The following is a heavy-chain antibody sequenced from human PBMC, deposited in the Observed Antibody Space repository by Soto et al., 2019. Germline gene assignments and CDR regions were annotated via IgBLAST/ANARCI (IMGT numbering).Heavy chain of an antibody. CDR1: GGSISSGGYY. Sequence: PSETLSLTCTVSGGSISSGGYYWSWIRQHPGEGLEWIGYIYYSGSTYYNPSLKSRVTISVDTSKNQFSLKLSSVTAADTAVYYCARGSGDYDYVWGSYRYTGFDYWGQGTLVTVSS. CDR2: IYYSGST. V-gene: IGHV4-31*03. D-gene: IGHD3-16*02. J-gene: IGHJ4*02. CDR3: ARGSGDYDYVWGSYRYTGFDY.